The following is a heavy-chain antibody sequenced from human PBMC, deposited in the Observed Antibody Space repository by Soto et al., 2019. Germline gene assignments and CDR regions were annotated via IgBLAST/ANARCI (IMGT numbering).Heavy chain of an antibody. Sequence: GASVKVSCKASGDTFTSYYMHWVRQAPGQGLEWMGIINPSGGSTSYAQKFQGRVTMTRDTSTSTVYMELSSLRSEDTAVYYCARDFRGSQRVHDLHYHYYGMDVWGQGPTVTVSS. CDR3: ARDFRGSQRVHDLHYHYYGMDV. D-gene: IGHD6-6*01. J-gene: IGHJ6*02. CDR1: GDTFTSYY. CDR2: INPSGGST. V-gene: IGHV1-46*01.